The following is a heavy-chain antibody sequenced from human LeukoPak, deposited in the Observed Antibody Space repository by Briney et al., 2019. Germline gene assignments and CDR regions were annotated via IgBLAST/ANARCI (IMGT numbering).Heavy chain of an antibody. J-gene: IGHJ6*03. CDR1: GFTFSSYG. CDR3: AREVAAGTFYYYYYMDV. CDR2: ISGSGGST. Sequence: GGSLRLSCAASGFTFSSYGMSWVRQAPGKGLEWVSAISGSGGSTYYADSVKGRFTISRDNSKNTLYLQMNSLRADDTAVYYCAREVAAGTFYYYYYMDVWGKGTTVTISS. D-gene: IGHD6-13*01. V-gene: IGHV3-23*01.